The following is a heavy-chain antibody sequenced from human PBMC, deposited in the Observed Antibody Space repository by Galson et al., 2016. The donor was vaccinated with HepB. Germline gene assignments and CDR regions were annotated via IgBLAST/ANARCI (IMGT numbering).Heavy chain of an antibody. V-gene: IGHV4-34*01. J-gene: IGHJ4*02. CDR3: ASDGESSFDL. D-gene: IGHD3-10*01. Sequence: SETLSLTCAVYGGSFTAYSWGWIRQPPGKGLEWIGKIDHDGSTNYNPSLKSRVTISLDTSKKQFSLKLSSVTAADTAVYFCASDGESSFDLWGQGTLVTVSA. CDR1: GGSFTAYS. CDR2: IDHDGST.